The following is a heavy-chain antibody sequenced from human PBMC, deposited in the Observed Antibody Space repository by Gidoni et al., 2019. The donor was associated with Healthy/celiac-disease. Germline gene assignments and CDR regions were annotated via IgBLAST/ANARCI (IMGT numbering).Heavy chain of an antibody. Sequence: QVQLQESGPGLVKPSQTLSLTCTVSGGSISSGGYYWSWIRQHPGKGLEWIGYIYYSGSTYYNPSLKSRVTISVDTSKNQFSLKLSSVTAADTAVYYCARGLRTGTTLIGWFDPWGQGTLVTVSS. CDR1: GGSISSGGYY. V-gene: IGHV4-31*03. D-gene: IGHD1-7*01. J-gene: IGHJ5*02. CDR3: ARGLRTGTTLIGWFDP. CDR2: IYYSGST.